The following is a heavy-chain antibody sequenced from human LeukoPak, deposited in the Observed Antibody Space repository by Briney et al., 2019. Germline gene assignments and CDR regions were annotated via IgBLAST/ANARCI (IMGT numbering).Heavy chain of an antibody. CDR1: GFTFSSYA. D-gene: IGHD4-11*01. V-gene: IGHV3-30*04. Sequence: GGSLRLSCAASGFTFSSYAFHWVRQAPGKGLEWVSLISYDGSNRYYADSVKGRFTISRDNSKNMLYLQMSSLRAEDTAVFYCTRVEETATTAAIIRKYSYYYYYMDVWGKGNTVTVSS. CDR2: ISYDGSNR. J-gene: IGHJ6*03. CDR3: TRVEETATTAAIIRKYSYYYYYMDV.